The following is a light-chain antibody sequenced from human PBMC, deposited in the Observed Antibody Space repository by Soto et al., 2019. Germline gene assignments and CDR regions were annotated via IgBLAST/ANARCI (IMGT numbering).Light chain of an antibody. CDR1: QRISSY. J-gene: IGKJ2*01. CDR3: QQTYSTPGT. V-gene: IGKV1-39*01. CDR2: AAS. Sequence: DIQMTQSPSSLSAPVGDRVTITCRASQRISSYLNWYQQKPGKAPKLLIYAASSLQSGVPSRFSGRGSGTDFALTITSLLPEDYATYYCQQTYSTPGTFGQGTKLEIK.